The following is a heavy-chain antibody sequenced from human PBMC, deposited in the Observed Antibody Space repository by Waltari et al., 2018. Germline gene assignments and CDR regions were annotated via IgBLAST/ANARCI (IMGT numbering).Heavy chain of an antibody. CDR1: GFTFDDYA. D-gene: IGHD5-18*01. CDR3: AKEIIRHTAMPTGGSFDV. V-gene: IGHV3-9*01. Sequence: EVQLVESGGGLVQPGRSLRLSCAASGFTFDDYAMYWVRQAHGKGLEWVSGINWNGGSIGYGDSVRGRFTISRDNANNSVHLQMNNLRPEDTALYYCAKEIIRHTAMPTGGSFDVWGQGTLVTVSA. CDR2: INWNGGSI. J-gene: IGHJ3*01.